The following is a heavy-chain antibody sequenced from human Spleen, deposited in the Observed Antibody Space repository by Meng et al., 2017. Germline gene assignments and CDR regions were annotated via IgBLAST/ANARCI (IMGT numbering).Heavy chain of an antibody. CDR3: ARDPRDHGSGSHYDY. J-gene: IGHJ4*02. CDR2: ISAYNGNT. D-gene: IGHD3-10*01. CDR1: GYTFTGYA. Sequence: QVLLVQAWAEVKETGGPGKVSCKASGYTFTGYAMHWGRQAPGQGLEWMGWISAYNGNTNYAQKLQGRVTITADTSTSTAYMELRSLRSDDTAVYYCARDPRDHGSGSHYDYRGQGTLVTVSS. V-gene: IGHV1-18*01.